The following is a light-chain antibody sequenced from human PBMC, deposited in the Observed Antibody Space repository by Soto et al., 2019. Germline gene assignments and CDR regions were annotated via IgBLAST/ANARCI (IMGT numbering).Light chain of an antibody. V-gene: IGKV3-20*01. J-gene: IGKJ1*01. CDR3: QQYGRSWT. Sequence: EIVLTQSPGTLSLSPGERATLSCRASQSVRNSYLAWYRQKPGQAPRLLIYGATSRATGIPDRFSGSGSGTDFTLTISRLEPEDFAVYYCQQYGRSWTFGQGTKVEGK. CDR2: GAT. CDR1: QSVRNSY.